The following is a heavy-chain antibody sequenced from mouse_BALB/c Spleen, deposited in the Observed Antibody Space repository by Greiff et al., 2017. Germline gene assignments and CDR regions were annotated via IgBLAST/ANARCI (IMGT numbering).Heavy chain of an antibody. CDR2: IDTSDSYT. Sequence: QVQLQQPGAELVMPGASVKMSCKASGYTFTDYWMHWVKQRPGQGLEWIGAIDTSDSYTSYNQKFKGKATLTVDESSSTAYMQLSSLTSEDSAVYDCARCYYGSSGYFDVWGAGTTVTVSS. J-gene: IGHJ1*01. CDR3: ARCYYGSSGYFDV. CDR1: GYTFTDYW. V-gene: IGHV1-69*01. D-gene: IGHD1-1*01.